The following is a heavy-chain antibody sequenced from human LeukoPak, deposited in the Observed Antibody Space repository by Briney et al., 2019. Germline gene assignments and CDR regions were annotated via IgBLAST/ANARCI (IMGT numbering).Heavy chain of an antibody. D-gene: IGHD3-22*01. J-gene: IGHJ3*02. Sequence: SETLSLTCTVSGGSIGTYYWSWVRQSPGKGLEWIGYINYSGRTNSSPSLKSRVAISVDTSKNQFSLRLSSVTAADTAVYYCARDTYYYDNGDFIDAFDIWGQGTMVTVSS. CDR3: ARDTYYYDNGDFIDAFDI. CDR2: INYSGRT. V-gene: IGHV4-59*01. CDR1: GGSIGTYY.